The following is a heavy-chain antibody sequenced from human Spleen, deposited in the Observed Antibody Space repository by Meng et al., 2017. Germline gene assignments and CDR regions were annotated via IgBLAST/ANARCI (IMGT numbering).Heavy chain of an antibody. Sequence: GGSLRLSCAASGFTFSNYGMHWVRQAPGKGLEWVAIISYDGSSKGYAESVKGRFTISRDNSRNTLYLLMTSPRAEDTAVYYCVRVHDYDYFFDYWGQGTLVTVSS. V-gene: IGHV3-30*04. CDR3: VRVHDYDYFFDY. J-gene: IGHJ4*02. CDR1: GFTFSNYG. D-gene: IGHD5-12*01. CDR2: ISYDGSSK.